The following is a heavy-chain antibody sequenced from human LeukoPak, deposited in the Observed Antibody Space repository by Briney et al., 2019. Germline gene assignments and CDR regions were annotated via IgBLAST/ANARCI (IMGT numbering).Heavy chain of an antibody. CDR2: IYPGDSDT. CDR1: GYSFTSYW. J-gene: IGHJ5*02. D-gene: IGHD3-22*01. CDR3: ARILGWGYDSSGYYFSWFGP. Sequence: GKSLKISCKGSGYSFTSYWIGWVRQMPGKGLEWMGIIYPGDSDTRYSPSFQGQVTISADKSISTAYLQWSSLKASDTAMYYCARILGWGYDSSGYYFSWFGPWGQGTLVTVSS. V-gene: IGHV5-51*01.